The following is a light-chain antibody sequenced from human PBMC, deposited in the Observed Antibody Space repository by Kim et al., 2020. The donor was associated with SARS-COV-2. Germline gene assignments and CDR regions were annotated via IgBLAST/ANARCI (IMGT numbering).Light chain of an antibody. Sequence: GQSVTIYCTGTSSDMVGYNFIAWYQQHPGKAPKVMIYEVNKRPSGVPDRFSGSKSGNTASLTVSGLQAEDEADYYCSSYAGRQNLVFGGGTQLTVL. CDR1: SSDMVGYNF. CDR2: EVN. CDR3: SSYAGRQNLV. J-gene: IGLJ2*01. V-gene: IGLV2-8*01.